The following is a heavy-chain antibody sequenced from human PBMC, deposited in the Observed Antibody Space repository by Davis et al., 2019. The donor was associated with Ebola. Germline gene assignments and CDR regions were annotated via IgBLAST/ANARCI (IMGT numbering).Heavy chain of an antibody. CDR2: IDVGRNTI. Sequence: ASSVKVSCKASGFSFTTSDVQWVRQDRGQRLEWIGWIDVGRNTIRYAQKFQERVTFTRDMSTGTVYMELSSLGSDDTAVYSCAADSIGFRSGFKRGFDLWGQGTLVTVSS. D-gene: IGHD3-3*01. J-gene: IGHJ5*02. CDR1: GFSFTTSD. CDR3: AADSIGFRSGFKRGFDL. V-gene: IGHV1-58*01.